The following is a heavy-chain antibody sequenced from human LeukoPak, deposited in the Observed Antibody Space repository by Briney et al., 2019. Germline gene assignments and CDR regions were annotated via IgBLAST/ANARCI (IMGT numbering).Heavy chain of an antibody. D-gene: IGHD3-3*01. V-gene: IGHV3-21*01. CDR3: ARDYIAYDPLDY. CDR1: GFIFSSYD. CDR2: ISSRSTSI. J-gene: IGHJ4*02. Sequence: GGSLRLSCAASGFIFSSYDMNWVRQAPGKGLEWVSSISSRSTSIYYADSVKGRFTISRDNAKSSLYLQMNSLRAEDTAVYWCARDYIAYDPLDYWGQGTLVTVSS.